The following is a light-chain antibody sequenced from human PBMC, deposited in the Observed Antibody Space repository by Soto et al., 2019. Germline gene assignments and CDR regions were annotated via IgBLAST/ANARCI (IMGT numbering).Light chain of an antibody. V-gene: IGLV2-14*03. CDR3: SSYTSSSTRV. CDR1: SSDVGAYDY. Sequence: QSALTQPASVSGSHGQSITISCTGTSSDVGAYDYVSWYQQHPDKAPKLMIYEVSHRPSGVSNRFYGSKSVNTATLTISGLQAEDEADYYGSSYTSSSTRVFGTGTKLTVL. J-gene: IGLJ1*01. CDR2: EVS.